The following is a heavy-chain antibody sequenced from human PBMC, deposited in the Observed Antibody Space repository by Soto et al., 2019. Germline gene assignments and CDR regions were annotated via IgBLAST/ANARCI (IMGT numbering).Heavy chain of an antibody. CDR2: SYYSGST. Sequence: QVQLQESGPGLVKPSQTLSLTCTVSGGSISSGDYYWSWIRQPPGKGLAWIGYSYYSGSTYYNPSLKSRVTISVHTSKTQFSLKLSSVPAADTAVYYCASTTHRNSFDPWGQGTLVTVSS. D-gene: IGHD1-26*01. V-gene: IGHV4-30-4*01. CDR1: GGSISSGDYY. CDR3: ASTTHRNSFDP. J-gene: IGHJ5*02.